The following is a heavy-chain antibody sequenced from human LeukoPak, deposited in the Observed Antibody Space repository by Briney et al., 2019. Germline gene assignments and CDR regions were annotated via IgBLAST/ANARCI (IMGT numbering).Heavy chain of an antibody. D-gene: IGHD6-13*01. Sequence: GGSLRLSCAASGFTFDAFGMTWVRQAPGKGLEWVSAIRGDAGSTGYADSVKGRFTVSRDNAKNSLYLQMNSLRAEDTAVYYCARISSWYKGGFDYWGQGTLVTVSS. CDR3: ARISSWYKGGFDY. J-gene: IGHJ4*02. V-gene: IGHV3-20*04. CDR2: IRGDAGST. CDR1: GFTFDAFG.